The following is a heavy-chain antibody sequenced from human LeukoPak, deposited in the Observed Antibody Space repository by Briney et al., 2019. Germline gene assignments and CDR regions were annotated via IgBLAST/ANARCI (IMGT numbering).Heavy chain of an antibody. CDR1: GFTFSNYW. V-gene: IGHV3-23*01. Sequence: PGGSLRLSCAASGFTFSNYWMSWVRQAPGKGLEWVSAISGSGGSTYYADSVKGRFTISRDNSKNTLCLQMNSLRAEDTAVYYCAKEVGSSGWFPFDYWGQGTLVTVSS. J-gene: IGHJ4*02. D-gene: IGHD6-19*01. CDR2: ISGSGGST. CDR3: AKEVGSSGWFPFDY.